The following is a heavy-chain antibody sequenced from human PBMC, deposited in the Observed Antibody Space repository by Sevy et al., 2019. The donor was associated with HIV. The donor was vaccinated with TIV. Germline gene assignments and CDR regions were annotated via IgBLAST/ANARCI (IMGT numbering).Heavy chain of an antibody. CDR2: IYGSGGAT. V-gene: IGHV3-23*01. J-gene: IGHJ3*02. CDR1: GFTFTSYA. CDR3: AGGGYGSSGSFDAFDI. D-gene: IGHD3-22*01. Sequence: GGSLRLSCKPSGFTFTSYAMSWVRQAPGKGLEWVSTIYGSGGATYYADSVKGRFTISRDNSKNTLYLQMNSLRIEDTAVYYFAGGGYGSSGSFDAFDIWGQGTMVTVSS.